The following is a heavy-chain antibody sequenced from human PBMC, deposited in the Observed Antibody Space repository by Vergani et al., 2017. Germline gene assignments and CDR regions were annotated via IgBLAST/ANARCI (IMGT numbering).Heavy chain of an antibody. D-gene: IGHD3-22*01. J-gene: IGHJ4*02. CDR2: INPNSGGP. CDR3: ARTTMIVVVPWPDYFDD. V-gene: IGHV1-2*02. Sequence: QVQLVQSGAEVKKPGASVKVSCKASGYTFTGYYMHWVRQAPGQGLEWMGWINPNSGGPNYAQKFQGRVTMTRDTSIRTAYMELSRLRSDDTAVYYCARTTMIVVVPWPDYFDDWGQGTLVTVSS. CDR1: GYTFTGYY.